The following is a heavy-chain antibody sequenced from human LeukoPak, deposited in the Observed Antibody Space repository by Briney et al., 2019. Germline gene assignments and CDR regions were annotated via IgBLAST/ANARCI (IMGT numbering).Heavy chain of an antibody. J-gene: IGHJ4*02. CDR3: ARTPSINDWHYFDY. V-gene: IGHV3-53*01. CDR2: IYIGGST. Sequence: PGGSLRLSCAVSGFTLNSNYMSWVRQAPGKGLEWVSVIYIGGSTYYADSVKGRFIISRDNSKNTLYLQMNSLRAEDSAVYYCARTPSINDWHYFDYWGQGILVAVSS. CDR1: GFTLNSNY. D-gene: IGHD3-9*01.